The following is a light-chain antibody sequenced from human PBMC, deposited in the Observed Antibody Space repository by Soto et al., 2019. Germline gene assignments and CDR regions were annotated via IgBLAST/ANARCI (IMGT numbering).Light chain of an antibody. CDR1: QPIGTS. Sequence: TRMTQSPSSVSASVADRVTITCRASQPIGTSLHWYQQKPGKAPKVLISAASRLQSGVPSRFSGSGSGTHFALTISNLQPEDFATYDCQQGYTTLWTFGQGTKVDIK. CDR2: AAS. J-gene: IGKJ1*01. CDR3: QQGYTTLWT. V-gene: IGKV1-39*01.